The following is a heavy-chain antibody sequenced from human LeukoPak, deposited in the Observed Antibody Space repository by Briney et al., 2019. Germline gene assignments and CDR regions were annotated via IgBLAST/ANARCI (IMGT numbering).Heavy chain of an antibody. CDR1: GFTFRSYA. Sequence: GGSLRLSCAASGFTFRSYAMSWVRQAPGKGLEWVSVISGSGGITYYADSVKGRFTISRDNSKNTVYLQMNSLRAEDTAVYYCAIPGQLQSYWGQGTLVTVSS. CDR3: AIPGQLQSY. D-gene: IGHD6-6*01. J-gene: IGHJ4*02. V-gene: IGHV3-23*01. CDR2: ISGSGGIT.